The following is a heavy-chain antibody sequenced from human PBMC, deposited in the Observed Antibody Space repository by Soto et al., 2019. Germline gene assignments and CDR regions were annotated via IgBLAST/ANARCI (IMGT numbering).Heavy chain of an antibody. CDR3: AFQGYCSGGSCSSKLGYYYYYMDV. CDR2: ISGSGGST. Sequence: GGSLRLSCAASGFTFSSYAMSWVRRAPGKGLEWVSAISGSGGSTYYADSVKGRFTISRDNSKNTLYLQMNSLRAEDTAVYYCAFQGYCSGGSCSSKLGYYYYYMDVWGKGTTVTVSS. D-gene: IGHD2-15*01. V-gene: IGHV3-23*01. J-gene: IGHJ6*03. CDR1: GFTFSSYA.